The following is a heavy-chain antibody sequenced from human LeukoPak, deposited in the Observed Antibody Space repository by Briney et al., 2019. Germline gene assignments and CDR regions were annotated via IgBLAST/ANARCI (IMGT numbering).Heavy chain of an antibody. J-gene: IGHJ4*01. CDR1: GYTFTGYY. D-gene: IGHD2-2*01. Sequence: ASVKVSCKASGYTFTGYYIHWVRQAPGEGLEWMGWINPNSGATNYAQSFQGRVTMTRGTSISTAYMELSRLRSDDTAVYYCARDRNPQIVEVPGALFGFFDYWGQGNLVTVSS. CDR3: ARDRNPQIVEVPGALFGFFDY. CDR2: INPNSGAT. V-gene: IGHV1-2*02.